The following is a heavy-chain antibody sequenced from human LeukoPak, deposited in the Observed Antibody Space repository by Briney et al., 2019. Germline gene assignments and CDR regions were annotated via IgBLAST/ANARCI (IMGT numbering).Heavy chain of an antibody. J-gene: IGHJ4*02. CDR2: MYFRGTT. CDR1: GGSINNVTYY. Sequence: SETLSLTCTVSGGSINNVTYYWGWIRQPPGKGLEWIASMYFRGTTYYNPSLKSRVTMSVDTSKNQFSLKLSSVTAADTAVYYCARDRYYYDSSARYFDYWGQGTLVTVSS. D-gene: IGHD3-22*01. CDR3: ARDRYYYDSSARYFDY. V-gene: IGHV4-39*07.